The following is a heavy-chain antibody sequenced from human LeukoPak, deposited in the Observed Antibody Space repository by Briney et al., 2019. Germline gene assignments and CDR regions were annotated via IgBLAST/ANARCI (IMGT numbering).Heavy chain of an antibody. D-gene: IGHD2-2*01. V-gene: IGHV4-59*08. CDR2: IHYSGST. CDR1: GCSITSYY. Sequence: SETLSLTCTVSGCSITSYYWSWIRQPPGKGLEWIGYIHYSGSTNYNPSLKSRVTISVDTSENQFSLKLSSVTAADTAAYYCAGAKPSNKKTRYCSSTSCYWDVWFDPWGQGTLVTVSS. CDR3: AGAKPSNKKTRYCSSTSCYWDVWFDP. J-gene: IGHJ5*02.